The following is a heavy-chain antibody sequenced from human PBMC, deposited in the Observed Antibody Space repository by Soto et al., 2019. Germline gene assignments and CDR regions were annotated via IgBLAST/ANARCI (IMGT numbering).Heavy chain of an antibody. J-gene: IGHJ1*01. V-gene: IGHV4-30-2*01. CDR3: ARGRSGEKYFQH. CDR2: IYHSGST. CDR1: GGSISSGGYS. D-gene: IGHD3-10*01. Sequence: SETLSLTCAVSGGSISSGGYSWSWIRQPPGKGLEWIGYIYHSGSTYYNPSLKSRVTISVDTSKNQFSMKLSSVTAADTAVYYCARGRSGEKYFQHWGQGTLVTVSS.